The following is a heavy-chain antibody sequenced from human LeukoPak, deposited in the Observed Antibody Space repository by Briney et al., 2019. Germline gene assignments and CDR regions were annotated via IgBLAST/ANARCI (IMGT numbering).Heavy chain of an antibody. CDR3: ARDPAPGEFDP. D-gene: IGHD1-1*01. V-gene: IGHV1-2*02. CDR1: GYTFTGYY. Sequence: ASVKVSCKASGYTFTGYYMHWVRQAPGQGLEWMGWINPNSGGTNYAQKFQGRATMTRDTPISTAYMELSRLRSDDTAVYYCARDPAPGEFDPWGQGTLVTVSS. J-gene: IGHJ5*02. CDR2: INPNSGGT.